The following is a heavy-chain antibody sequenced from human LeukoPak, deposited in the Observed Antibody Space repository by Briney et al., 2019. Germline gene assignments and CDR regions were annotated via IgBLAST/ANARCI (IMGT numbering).Heavy chain of an antibody. CDR1: GFTFDDYA. CDR3: AKDARGVRGVIGYYGMDV. D-gene: IGHD3-10*01. CDR2: ISGDGGST. J-gene: IGHJ6*02. Sequence: PGGSLRLSCAASGFTFDDYAMHGVRQAPGKGLEWVSLISGDGGSTYYADSVKGRFTISRDNSKNSLYLQMNSLRTEDTALYYCAKDARGVRGVIGYYGMDVWGQGTTVTVSS. V-gene: IGHV3-43*02.